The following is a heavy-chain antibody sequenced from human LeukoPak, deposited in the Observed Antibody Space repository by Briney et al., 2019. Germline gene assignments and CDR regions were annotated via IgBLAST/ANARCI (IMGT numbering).Heavy chain of an antibody. V-gene: IGHV3-30*02. CDR2: IRYDGSNK. CDR1: GFTFSSYG. Sequence: GGSLRLSCAASGFTFSSYGMHWVRQAPGKGLEWVAFIRYDGSNKYYADSVKGRFTISRDNSKNTLYLQMNSLRAEDTAVYYCATRQDIVVVPAAIRHYYYYYMDVWGKGTTVTVSS. J-gene: IGHJ6*03. CDR3: ATRQDIVVVPAAIRHYYYYYMDV. D-gene: IGHD2-2*02.